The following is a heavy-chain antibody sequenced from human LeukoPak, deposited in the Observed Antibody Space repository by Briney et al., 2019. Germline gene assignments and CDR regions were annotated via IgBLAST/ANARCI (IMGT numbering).Heavy chain of an antibody. V-gene: IGHV1-18*01. CDR1: GYTFTSYG. Sequence: ASVKVSCKASGYTFTSYGISWVRQAPGQGLEWMGWISAYNGNTNYAQTLQGRVTMTTDTSTSTAYMELRSLRSDDTAVYYCARVRLSSEMGYYYYYMDVWGKGTTVTVSS. J-gene: IGHJ6*03. CDR2: ISAYNGNT. CDR3: ARVRLSSEMGYYYYYMDV. D-gene: IGHD5-24*01.